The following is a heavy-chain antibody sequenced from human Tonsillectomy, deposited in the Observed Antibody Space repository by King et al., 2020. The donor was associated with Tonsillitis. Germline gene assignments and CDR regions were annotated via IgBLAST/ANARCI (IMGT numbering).Heavy chain of an antibody. CDR2: IIPILGIV. D-gene: IGHD3-22*01. CDR1: GGTFSSYA. Sequence: QLVQSGAEVKKPGSSVKVSCKASGGTFSSYAISWVRQAPGQGLEWMGRIIPILGIVNYAQKFQGRVTITADKSTNTAYMELSSLRSEDTAVYYCARGYCDCSGYYLEQKGYYYYVMDVWGQGTTVTVSS. J-gene: IGHJ6*02. V-gene: IGHV1-69*09. CDR3: ARGYCDCSGYYLEQKGYYYYVMDV.